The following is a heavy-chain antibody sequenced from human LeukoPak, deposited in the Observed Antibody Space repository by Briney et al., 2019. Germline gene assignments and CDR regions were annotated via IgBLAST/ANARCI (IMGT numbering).Heavy chain of an antibody. J-gene: IGHJ3*02. CDR3: AQKSTGTFDI. CDR2: IQFDGIKK. Sequence: GGSLRLSCAASGFTFSSSAMHWVRQAPGKGLEWVAYIQFDGIKKFYSDSVKGRFTISRDNSKNTLFLQMSSLKTEDTAVYYCAQKSTGTFDIWGQGTMVTVSP. CDR1: GFTFSSSA. V-gene: IGHV3-30*02. D-gene: IGHD6-13*01.